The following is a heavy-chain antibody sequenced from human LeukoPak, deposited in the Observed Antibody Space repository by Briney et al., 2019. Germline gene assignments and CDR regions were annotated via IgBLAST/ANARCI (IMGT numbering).Heavy chain of an antibody. V-gene: IGHV3-53*01. CDR3: ARETYYYDSSGPVSNY. CDR2: IYSGGST. D-gene: IGHD3-22*01. CDR1: GFTVSSNY. Sequence: AGSLRLSCAASGFTVSSNYMSWVRQAPGKGLEWVSVIYSGGSTYYADSVKGRFTISRDNSKNTLYLQMNSLRAEDTAVYYCARETYYYDSSGPVSNYWGQGTLVTVSS. J-gene: IGHJ4*02.